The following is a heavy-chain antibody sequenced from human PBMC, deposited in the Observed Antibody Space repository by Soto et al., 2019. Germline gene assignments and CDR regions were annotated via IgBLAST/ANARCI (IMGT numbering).Heavy chain of an antibody. CDR1: GFTFSSYG. CDR2: ISYDGSNK. CDR3: AKDLESSGGMDV. D-gene: IGHD3-3*01. V-gene: IGHV3-30*18. Sequence: GGSLRLSCAASGFTFSSYGMHWVRQAPGKGLEWVAVISYDGSNKYYADSVKGRFTISRDNSKKTLYLQMNSLRAEDTAVYYCAKDLESSGGMDVWGQGTTVTVSS. J-gene: IGHJ6*02.